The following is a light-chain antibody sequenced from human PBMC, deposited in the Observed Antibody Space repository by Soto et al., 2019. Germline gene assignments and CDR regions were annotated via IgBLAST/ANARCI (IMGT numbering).Light chain of an antibody. Sequence: QSVLTQPACVSGSPGQSITIPCTGTSSDVGTYNLVSWYQHHPGKAPRLMIFDVSYRPSGVSNRFSGSKSANTASLTISGLQAEDEADYYCSSYTSSSTYVFGTGTKVTVL. CDR3: SSYTSSSTYV. J-gene: IGLJ1*01. CDR2: DVS. CDR1: SSDVGTYNL. V-gene: IGLV2-14*03.